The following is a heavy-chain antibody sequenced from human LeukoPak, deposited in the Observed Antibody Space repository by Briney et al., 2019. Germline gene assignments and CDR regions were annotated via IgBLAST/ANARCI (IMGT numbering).Heavy chain of an antibody. CDR1: GGTFSNYA. D-gene: IGHD1-26*01. J-gene: IGHJ4*02. Sequence: ASVKVSCKASGGTFSNYAINWVRQAPGQGLEWMGRIIPILGIANYAQKFQGRVTITADKSTSTAYMELSSLRSEDTAVYYCARDIVGATAFDYWGQGTLVTVSS. V-gene: IGHV1-69*04. CDR2: IIPILGIA. CDR3: ARDIVGATAFDY.